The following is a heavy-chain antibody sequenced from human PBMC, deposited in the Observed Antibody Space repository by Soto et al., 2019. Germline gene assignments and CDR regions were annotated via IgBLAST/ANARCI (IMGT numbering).Heavy chain of an antibody. CDR2: ISAYSGNT. D-gene: IGHD6-6*01. CDR1: GYSFHIYG. J-gene: IGHJ3*02. V-gene: IGHV1-18*01. Sequence: QVQLVQSAAEVKKPGASVKVSCKTSGYSFHIYGITWVRQAPGQGLEWMGWISAYSGNTNYAQNRQGRVTMTTDTSTGTAYLELRSLRSDATAVYYCARDVYSGSGDAFEIWGQGTMVTFSS. CDR3: ARDVYSGSGDAFEI.